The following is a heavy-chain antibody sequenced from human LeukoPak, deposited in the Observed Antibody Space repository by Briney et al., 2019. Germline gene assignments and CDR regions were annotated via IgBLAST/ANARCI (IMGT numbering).Heavy chain of an antibody. Sequence: SETLSLTCTVSGGSISSYYWSWIRQPPGKGLEWIGYIYYSGSTNYNPSLKSRVTISVDTSKNQFSLKLSSVTAADTAVYYCAGDKGYGDLIFDYWGQGTLVTVSS. D-gene: IGHD4-17*01. V-gene: IGHV4-59*01. J-gene: IGHJ4*02. CDR2: IYYSGST. CDR3: AGDKGYGDLIFDY. CDR1: GGSISSYY.